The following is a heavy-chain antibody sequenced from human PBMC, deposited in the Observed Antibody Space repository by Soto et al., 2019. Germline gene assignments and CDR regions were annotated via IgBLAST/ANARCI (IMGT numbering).Heavy chain of an antibody. V-gene: IGHV4-39*01. Sequence: QVQVQESGPGLVKPSDTLSLTCTVSGGSVSSRSYFWGWIRQPPGKGLEWIGTIYYNGSTYYNPSLKSRVTLSVATSKNHFSLKLTSVTASDTAVYYCARQRVVPAPPTHWFDPWGQGTLVTVSS. CDR1: GGSVSSRSYF. D-gene: IGHD2-15*01. CDR3: ARQRVVPAPPTHWFDP. J-gene: IGHJ5*02. CDR2: IYYNGST.